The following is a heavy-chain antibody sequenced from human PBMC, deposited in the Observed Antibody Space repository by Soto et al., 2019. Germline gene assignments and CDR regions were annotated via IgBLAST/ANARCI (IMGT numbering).Heavy chain of an antibody. CDR2: IDPSDSYT. D-gene: IGHD5-18*01. J-gene: IGHJ6*02. CDR3: ARLPPLLMQRWLLAPNVMDF. Sequence: GESLKISCKRSGYSFTSYWSSWVRPMPGKGLEWMGRIDPSDSYTNYSPSFQGHVTISADKSISTAYLQWSSLKASDTAMYYCARLPPLLMQRWLLAPNVMDFSTQGTTVT. CDR1: GYSFTSYW. V-gene: IGHV5-10-1*01.